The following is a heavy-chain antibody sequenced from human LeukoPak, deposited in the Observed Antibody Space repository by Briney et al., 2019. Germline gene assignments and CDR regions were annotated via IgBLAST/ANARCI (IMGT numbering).Heavy chain of an antibody. CDR2: IYYSGST. D-gene: IGHD3-10*01. CDR1: GGSISSYY. Sequence: SETLSLTCTVSGGSISSYYWSWIRQPPGKGLEWIGYIYYSGSTNYNPSLKSRVTISVDTSKNQFSLKLSSVTAADTAVYYCAADLAQRGSGTNYWGQGTLVTVSS. CDR3: AADLAQRGSGTNY. V-gene: IGHV4-59*01. J-gene: IGHJ4*02.